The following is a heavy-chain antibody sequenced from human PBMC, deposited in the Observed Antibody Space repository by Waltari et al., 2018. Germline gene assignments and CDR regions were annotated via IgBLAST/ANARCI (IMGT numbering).Heavy chain of an antibody. CDR3: ARDYPTLGDY. D-gene: IGHD3-16*01. Sequence: EVQLVESGGGLVQPGGSLRLTCAASGFTFSTYAMHWVRQAPGEGLVCVSRISVDGATTHYVDSVKGRFTVSRDNARNTLYLQMNTLRVEDTAVYYCARDYPTLGDYWG. CDR2: ISVDGATT. J-gene: IGHJ4*01. CDR1: GFTFSTYA. V-gene: IGHV3-74*01.